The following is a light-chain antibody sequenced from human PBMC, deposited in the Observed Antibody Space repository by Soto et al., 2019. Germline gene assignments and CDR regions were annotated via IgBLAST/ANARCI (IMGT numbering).Light chain of an antibody. J-gene: IGLJ2*01. Sequence: QSALTQPASVSGSPGQSITISCTGTSSDVGGYNYVSWYQQHPGKAPKLMIYDVSNRPSGVSNRFSGSKSGNTASLTISGLQAEDEADYDCSSYTSSSTLVVGGGTTLTVL. CDR1: SSDVGGYNY. V-gene: IGLV2-14*01. CDR2: DVS. CDR3: SSYTSSSTLV.